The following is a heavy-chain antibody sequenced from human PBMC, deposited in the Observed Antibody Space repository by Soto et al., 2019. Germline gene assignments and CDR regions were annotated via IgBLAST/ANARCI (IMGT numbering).Heavy chain of an antibody. J-gene: IGHJ4*02. Sequence: ASVKVSCKASGGTFSSYAISWVRQAPGQGLEWMGGIIPIFGTANYAQKFQGRVTITADKSTSTAYMELSSLRSDDTAVYYCARDLDGSGSYYTDYWGPGTLVTVSS. D-gene: IGHD3-10*01. V-gene: IGHV1-69*06. CDR3: ARDLDGSGSYYTDY. CDR2: IIPIFGTA. CDR1: GGTFSSYA.